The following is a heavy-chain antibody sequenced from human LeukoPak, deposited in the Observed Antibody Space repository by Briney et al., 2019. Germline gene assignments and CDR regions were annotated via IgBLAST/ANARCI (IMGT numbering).Heavy chain of an antibody. CDR3: ARGDRGFDY. V-gene: IGHV3-7*01. CDR1: GFTFSASW. CDR2: INQDGSEK. Sequence: GGSLRLSCAASGFTFSASWMTWVRQAPGKGLEWVTNINQDGSEKYYVDSVKGRFTISRDNARNALYLQMNSLRTEDTAVYYCARGDRGFDYWGQGTLVTDSS. J-gene: IGHJ4*02.